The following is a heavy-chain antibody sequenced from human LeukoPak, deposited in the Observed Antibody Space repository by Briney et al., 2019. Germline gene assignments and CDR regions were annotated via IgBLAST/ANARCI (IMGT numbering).Heavy chain of an antibody. Sequence: GGSLRLSCAASGFIISTHGMHWVRQAPGKGLEWVAVISYDGSNKYYADSVKGRFTISRDNSKNTLYLQMNSLRAEDTAVYYCARARLTDYVWGRRTFDIWGQGTMVTISS. CDR1: GFIISTHG. V-gene: IGHV3-30*03. CDR2: ISYDGSNK. CDR3: ARARLTDYVWGRRTFDI. D-gene: IGHD3-16*01. J-gene: IGHJ3*02.